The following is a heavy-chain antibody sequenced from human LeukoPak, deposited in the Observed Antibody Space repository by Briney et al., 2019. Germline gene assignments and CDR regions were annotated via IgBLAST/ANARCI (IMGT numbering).Heavy chain of an antibody. V-gene: IGHV4-4*02. CDR3: ARVGPYGDPDY. D-gene: IGHD4-17*01. J-gene: IGHJ4*02. Sequence: SGTLSLTCAVSGDSISSSKWWSWVRQPPGKGLEWIGEVYHNADTNYSPSLKSRVTMSVDKSENQFSLKLTSVTAADTAVYYCARVGPYGDPDYWGQGTLVTVSS. CDR1: GDSISSSKW. CDR2: VYHNADT.